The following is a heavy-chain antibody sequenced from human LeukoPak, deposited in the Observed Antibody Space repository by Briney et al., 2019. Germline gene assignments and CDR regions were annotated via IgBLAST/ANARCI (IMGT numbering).Heavy chain of an antibody. Sequence: GGSLRLSCAASGFTVSSNYMSWVRQAPGKGLEWVSVIYSGGSTYYADSVKGRFTISRDNSKNTLYLQMNSLKTEDTAVYYCTTGIRGDCGQGTLVTVSS. CDR2: IYSGGST. CDR3: TTGIRGD. J-gene: IGHJ4*02. V-gene: IGHV3-53*01. CDR1: GFTVSSNY.